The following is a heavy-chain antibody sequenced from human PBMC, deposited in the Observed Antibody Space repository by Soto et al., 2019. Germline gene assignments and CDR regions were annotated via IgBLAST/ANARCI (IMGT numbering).Heavy chain of an antibody. CDR2: ITGTGGNT. CDR1: GFPLSTYG. J-gene: IGHJ6*02. Sequence: GSLRLSCAASGFPLSTYGMTWFRQAPGKGLEWVSAITGTGGNTYYVDSVKGRFTSSRDNSKNMLYLQVNSLRVEDTAVYYCARIRGYWYGLDVWGQGTTVTVSS. V-gene: IGHV3-23*01. CDR3: ARIRGYWYGLDV.